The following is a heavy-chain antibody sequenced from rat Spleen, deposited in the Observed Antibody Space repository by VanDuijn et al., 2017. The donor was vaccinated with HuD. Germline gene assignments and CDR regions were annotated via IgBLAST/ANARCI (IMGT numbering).Heavy chain of an antibody. Sequence: EVQLVESDGGLVQPGRSLKLSCAASGFTFSDYYMAWVRQAPTKGLEWVATVSYDGSKTYYRDSVKGRFTISRDNAKSTLHLQTDSLRSEDTATYYCARPNYPGFNYFDYWGQGVMVTVSS. CDR3: ARPNYPGFNYFDY. V-gene: IGHV5-29*01. CDR2: VSYDGSKT. CDR1: GFTFSDYY. J-gene: IGHJ2*01. D-gene: IGHD1-4*01.